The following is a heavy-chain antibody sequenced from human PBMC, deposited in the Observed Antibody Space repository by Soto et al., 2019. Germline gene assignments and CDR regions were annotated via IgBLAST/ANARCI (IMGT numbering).Heavy chain of an antibody. Sequence: QVQLVESGGGVVQPGRSLRLSCAASGFTFSSYGMHWVRQAPGKGLEWVAVLWYDGSNKYYADSVKGRFTISRDNSKNTLYLQMNSLRAEDTAVYYCARGLFDDYIWGSYRYQWFDPWGQGTLVTVSS. CDR3: ARGLFDDYIWGSYRYQWFDP. V-gene: IGHV3-33*01. CDR2: LWYDGSNK. CDR1: GFTFSSYG. J-gene: IGHJ5*02. D-gene: IGHD3-16*02.